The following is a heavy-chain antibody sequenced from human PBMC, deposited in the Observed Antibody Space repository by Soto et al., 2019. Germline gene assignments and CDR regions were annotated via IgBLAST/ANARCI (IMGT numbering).Heavy chain of an antibody. Sequence: EVQLLESGGGLVQPGGSLRLSCAASGFTFSSYAMSWVRQAPGKGLEWVSAISGSGGSTSYADSVKGRFTISRGNSKNTLGLQMNSLGAEDTAVYYGGKAFTGRRDFDYWGQGTLVTVSS. CDR1: GFTFSSYA. V-gene: IGHV3-23*01. CDR2: ISGSGGST. J-gene: IGHJ4*02. D-gene: IGHD3-16*01. CDR3: GKAFTGRRDFDY.